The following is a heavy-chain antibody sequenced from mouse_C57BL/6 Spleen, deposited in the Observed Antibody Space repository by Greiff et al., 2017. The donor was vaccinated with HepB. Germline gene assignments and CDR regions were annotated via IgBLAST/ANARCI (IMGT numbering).Heavy chain of an antibody. J-gene: IGHJ1*03. Sequence: VQLQQSGPELVKPGASVKISCKASGYSFTGYYMNWVKQSPEKSLEWIGEINPSTGGTTYNQKFKAKATLTVDKSSSTAYVQLKSLTSEDSAVYYCARSDTTVDWYFDVWGTGTTVTVSS. CDR3: ARSDTTVDWYFDV. CDR1: GYSFTGYY. CDR2: INPSTGGT. D-gene: IGHD1-1*01. V-gene: IGHV1-42*01.